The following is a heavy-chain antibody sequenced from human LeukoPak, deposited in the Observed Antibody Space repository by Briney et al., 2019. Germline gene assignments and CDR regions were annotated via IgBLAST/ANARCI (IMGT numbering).Heavy chain of an antibody. D-gene: IGHD6-25*01. Sequence: GGSLRLSCAASGFTFSSYEMNWVRQAPGKGLEWVSYINSPGTTVYYADSVKGRFAISRDNAKNSLYLQMNSLRADDTAIYYCARDGDLAPAVPFDYWGQGTLVTVSS. V-gene: IGHV3-48*03. CDR1: GFTFSSYE. J-gene: IGHJ4*02. CDR3: ARDGDLAPAVPFDY. CDR2: INSPGTTV.